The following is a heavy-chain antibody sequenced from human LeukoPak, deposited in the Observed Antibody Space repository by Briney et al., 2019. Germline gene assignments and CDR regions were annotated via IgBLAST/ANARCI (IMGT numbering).Heavy chain of an antibody. CDR3: ARPAEYGDFEY. V-gene: IGHV3-74*01. CDR1: VFTLRNYL. CDR2: INSDGSST. D-gene: IGHD2-2*01. J-gene: IGHJ4*02. Sequence: GGSLRLSCADPVFTLRNYLLYSGSQAPGKGLVWVSRINSDGSSTSYADSVKGRFTISRDNAKNTLYLQINSLRAEDTSVYYSARPAEYGDFEYWGQGTLVTVSS.